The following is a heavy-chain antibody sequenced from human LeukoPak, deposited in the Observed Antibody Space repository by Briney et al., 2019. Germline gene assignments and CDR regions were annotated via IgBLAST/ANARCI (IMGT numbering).Heavy chain of an antibody. CDR1: GFTFSSYA. CDR2: ISGSGGST. J-gene: IGHJ4*02. D-gene: IGHD5-18*01. Sequence: GGSRRLSCAASGFTFSSYAMSWVRQAPGKGREWVSAISGSGGSTYYADSVKGRFTISRDNSKNTLYLQMNSLRAEDTAVYYCAKGPRIQLWLSRYFDYWGQGTLVTVSS. CDR3: AKGPRIQLWLSRYFDY. V-gene: IGHV3-23*01.